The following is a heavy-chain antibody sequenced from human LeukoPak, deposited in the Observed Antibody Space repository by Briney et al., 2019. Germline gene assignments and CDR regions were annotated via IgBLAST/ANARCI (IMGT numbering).Heavy chain of an antibody. CDR2: IKQDGSER. Sequence: PGGSLRLSCAASGFTFSSYWMSWVRQAPGKGLEWVANIKQDGSERYYVDAVKGRFTISRDNAKNSLYLQMNSLRAEDTAVYYCARVSSGYDFDYWGQGTLVTVSS. V-gene: IGHV3-7*03. D-gene: IGHD3-3*01. J-gene: IGHJ4*02. CDR3: ARVSSGYDFDY. CDR1: GFTFSSYW.